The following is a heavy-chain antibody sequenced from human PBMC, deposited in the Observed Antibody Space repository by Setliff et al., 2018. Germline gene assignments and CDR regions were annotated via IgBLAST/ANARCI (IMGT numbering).Heavy chain of an antibody. CDR1: GGTFSSSG. J-gene: IGHJ6*03. CDR2: TIPLFGTT. CDR3: AREGVDTRSSTDYRYYMDV. Sequence: SVKVSCKASGGTFSSSGISWVRQAPGHGLEWMGGTIPLFGTTSYAQKFQGRVTIITDESTSTAYMEVSSLRSEDTAVYYCAREGVDTRSSTDYRYYMDVWGKGTTVTVSS. V-gene: IGHV1-69*05. D-gene: IGHD5-18*01.